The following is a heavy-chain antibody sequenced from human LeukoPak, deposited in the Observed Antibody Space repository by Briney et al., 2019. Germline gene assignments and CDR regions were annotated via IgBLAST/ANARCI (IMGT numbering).Heavy chain of an antibody. CDR1: GYTFTCYY. CDR3: ARGRAAAALFWFDP. J-gene: IGHJ5*02. CDR2: INSNTGGT. Sequence: ASVKVSCKASGYTFTCYYIHWVRQAPGQGLEWMGWINSNTGGTKYAQKFQGTVTMTRDTSISTAYMELSSLRADDTATYYCARGRAAAALFWFDPWGQGTLVTVSP. D-gene: IGHD6-13*01. V-gene: IGHV1-2*02.